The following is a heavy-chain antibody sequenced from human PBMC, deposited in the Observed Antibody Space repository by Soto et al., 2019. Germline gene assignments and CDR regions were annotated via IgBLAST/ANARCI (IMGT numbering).Heavy chain of an antibody. V-gene: IGHV1-8*01. Sequence: ASVKVSCKASGYTLTSYDINWVRQATGQGLEWMGWMNPNSGNTGYAQKFQGRVTMTRNTSISTAYMELSSLRSEDTAVYYCARGGFLEWLPYYYYGMDVWGQGTTVTVSS. D-gene: IGHD3-3*01. CDR2: MNPNSGNT. CDR1: GYTLTSYD. CDR3: ARGGFLEWLPYYYYGMDV. J-gene: IGHJ6*02.